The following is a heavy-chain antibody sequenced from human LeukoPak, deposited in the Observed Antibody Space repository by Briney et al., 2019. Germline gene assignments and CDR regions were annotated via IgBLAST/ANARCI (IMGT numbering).Heavy chain of an antibody. CDR1: GFTFRSYA. D-gene: IGHD3-3*01. Sequence: PAGGSLRLSCAASGFTFRSYAMSWVRQAPGKGLDWVSTINGNGGATYYADSVRGRFTISRDNSKNTLYLQMNSLRAEDTAVFYCAKGGAYYDFIFDPWGQGTPVTASS. V-gene: IGHV3-23*01. CDR2: INGNGGAT. J-gene: IGHJ5*02. CDR3: AKGGAYYDFIFDP.